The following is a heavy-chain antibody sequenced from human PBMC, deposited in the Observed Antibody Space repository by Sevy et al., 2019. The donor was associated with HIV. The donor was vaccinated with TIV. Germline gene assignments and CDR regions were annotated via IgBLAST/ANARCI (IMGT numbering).Heavy chain of an antibody. V-gene: IGHV3-30*18. Sequence: GGSLRLSCAASGFTFSSYGMHWVRQAPGKGLEWVAVISYDGSNKYYADSVKGRFTISRDNSKNTLYLQMNSLRAEDTAVYYCAKDGGYCSSTSCYAIYYFDYWDQGTLVTVSS. J-gene: IGHJ4*02. CDR2: ISYDGSNK. D-gene: IGHD2-2*01. CDR3: AKDGGYCSSTSCYAIYYFDY. CDR1: GFTFSSYG.